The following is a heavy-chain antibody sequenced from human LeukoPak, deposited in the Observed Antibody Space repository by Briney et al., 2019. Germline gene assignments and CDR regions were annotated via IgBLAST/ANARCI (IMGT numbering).Heavy chain of an antibody. J-gene: IGHJ5*02. V-gene: IGHV4-59*11. CDR3: ARLPPGFHP. CDR2: IYYSGST. CDR1: GGSLSSHY. Sequence: SETLSLTCTVSGGSLSSHYWSWIRQPPGKGLEWIGYIYYSGSTNYNPSLKRRVNIRIDASEHQFPLDLGSVTPADTGVYYCARLPPGFHPWGQGTLVTVSS.